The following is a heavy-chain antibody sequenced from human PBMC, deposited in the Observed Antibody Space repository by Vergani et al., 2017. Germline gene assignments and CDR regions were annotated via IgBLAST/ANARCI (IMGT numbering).Heavy chain of an antibody. CDR3: AGDTHSWQRADR. V-gene: IGHV4-59*02. Sequence: QAQLQESGPGLVKPSETLSLTCHVFGFSVTDYNCKWLRQAPGKGLEWIGSLSTTGGATHARHNPSLKSRVSISVDTSKSQFSLRLTSVTAADSAIYYCAGDTHSWQRADRWGQGLLVSVSS. D-gene: IGHD6-13*01. J-gene: IGHJ5*02. CDR2: LSTTGGA. CDR1: GFSVTDYN.